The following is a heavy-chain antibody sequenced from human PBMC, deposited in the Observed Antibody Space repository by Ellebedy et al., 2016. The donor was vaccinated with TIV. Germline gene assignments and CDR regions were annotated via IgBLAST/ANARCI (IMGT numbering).Heavy chain of an antibody. CDR2: INPSSCST. D-gene: IGHD6-19*01. Sequence: AASVKVSCKASGYTFSNYFVHWVRQAPGQGLEWMGIINPSSCSTTYAQRLQGRLTMTRDTSTSTVYMELSSLSSEDTAVYYCARSRSSGWLHTPDYWGQGLLVTVSS. CDR1: GYTFSNYF. J-gene: IGHJ4*02. V-gene: IGHV1-46*01. CDR3: ARSRSSGWLHTPDY.